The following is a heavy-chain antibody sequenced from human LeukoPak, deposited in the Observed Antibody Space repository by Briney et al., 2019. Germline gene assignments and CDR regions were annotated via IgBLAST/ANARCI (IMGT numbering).Heavy chain of an antibody. CDR1: GFTFNSYA. V-gene: IGHV3-64*04. CDR2: ISSDGITT. J-gene: IGHJ4*02. Sequence: GGSLRLSCSASGFTFNSYAMYWVRQAPGKGLEYVSTISSDGITTYYADSVKGRFTISRDNSKNTLYLQMNSLRVEDTAVYYCAKQYDFWSGPDYWGQGTLVTVSS. D-gene: IGHD3-3*01. CDR3: AKQYDFWSGPDY.